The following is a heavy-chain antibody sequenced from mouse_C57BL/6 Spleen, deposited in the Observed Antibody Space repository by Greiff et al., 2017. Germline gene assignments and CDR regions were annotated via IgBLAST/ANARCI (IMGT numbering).Heavy chain of an antibody. CDR3: AKEGWDGCAMDY. CDR1: GYAFSSSW. V-gene: IGHV1-82*01. D-gene: IGHD3-3*01. Sequence: VQLQQSGPELVKPGASVKISCKASGYAFSSSWMNWVKQRPGKGLEWIGRIYPGDGDTNYTGKFKGKATLTADKSSSTAYMQLSSLTSEDAAVYVCAKEGWDGCAMDYWGQGTSVTVSS. CDR2: IYPGDGDT. J-gene: IGHJ4*01.